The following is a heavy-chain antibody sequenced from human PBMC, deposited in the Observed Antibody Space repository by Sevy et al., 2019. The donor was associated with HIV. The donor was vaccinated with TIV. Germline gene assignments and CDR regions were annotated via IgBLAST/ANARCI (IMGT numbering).Heavy chain of an antibody. J-gene: IGHJ3*02. D-gene: IGHD3-22*01. CDR1: GFTFSNYW. Sequence: GGSLRLSCAASGFTFSNYWMSWVRQAPGKGLEWVGNIKPDGSEKYYVDSVKGRFTISGDNAKNSLYLQMNSLRGGDTAVYYCARGDYSDSRGDYNDAFDIWGQGTMVTVSS. CDR3: ARGDYSDSRGDYNDAFDI. V-gene: IGHV3-7*04. CDR2: IKPDGSEK.